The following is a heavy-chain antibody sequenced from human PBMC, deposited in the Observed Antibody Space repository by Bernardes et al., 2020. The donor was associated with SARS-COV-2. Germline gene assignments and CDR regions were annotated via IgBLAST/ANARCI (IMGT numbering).Heavy chain of an antibody. CDR2: IYTSGST. V-gene: IGHV4-61*02. J-gene: IGHJ6*02. D-gene: IGHD6-13*01. Sequence: SETLSLTCTVSGGSISSGSYYWSWIRQPAGKGLEWIGRIYTSGSTNYNPSLKSRVTISVDTSKNQFSLKLSSVTAADTAVYYCARWHSSSWYRGMDVWGQGTTVTVSS. CDR1: GGSISSGSYY. CDR3: ARWHSSSWYRGMDV.